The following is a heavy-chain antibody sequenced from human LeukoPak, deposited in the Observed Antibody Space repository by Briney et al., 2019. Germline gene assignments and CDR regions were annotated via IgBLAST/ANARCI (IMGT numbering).Heavy chain of an antibody. Sequence: ASVQVSYKASGYTFTAYYMHWVRQAPGQGLEWMGWINANSGGTYYAQKFQGRVTMTRDTSINTAHMELSRLTSDDTAIYYCVRSLIGGSGSFDPWGQGTLVTVSS. J-gene: IGHJ5*02. CDR2: INANSGGT. CDR1: GYTFTAYY. CDR3: VRSLIGGSGSFDP. V-gene: IGHV1-2*02. D-gene: IGHD3-3*01.